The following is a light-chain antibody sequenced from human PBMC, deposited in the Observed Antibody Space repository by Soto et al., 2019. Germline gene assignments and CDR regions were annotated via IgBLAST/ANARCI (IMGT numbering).Light chain of an antibody. Sequence: QSVLTQPTSASGSPGQSVTISCTGTSSDVGGYNYVSWYQQHPGKAPKLIIYEVAKRPSGVPDRISGSKSGNTASLTVSGPQAEDEADYYCSSYADRNKFLFGGGTKLTVL. CDR1: SSDVGGYNY. V-gene: IGLV2-8*01. CDR3: SSYADRNKFL. CDR2: EVA. J-gene: IGLJ3*02.